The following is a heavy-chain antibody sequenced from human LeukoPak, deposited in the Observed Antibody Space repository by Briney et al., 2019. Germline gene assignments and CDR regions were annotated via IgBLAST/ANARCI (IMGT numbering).Heavy chain of an antibody. V-gene: IGHV1-69*01. CDR2: IIPIFGTA. CDR1: GGTFSSYA. CDR3: ASPAPYYYDSSGYYY. Sequence: SVKVSCKASGGTFSSYAISWVRQAPGQGLEWMGGIIPIFGTANYAQKFQGRVTITADESTSTAYMELSSLRSEDTAVYYCASPAPYYYDSSGYYYWGQGTLVTVSS. J-gene: IGHJ4*02. D-gene: IGHD3-22*01.